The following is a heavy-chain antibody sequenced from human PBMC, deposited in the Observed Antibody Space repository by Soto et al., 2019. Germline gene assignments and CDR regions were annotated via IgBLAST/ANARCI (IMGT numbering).Heavy chain of an antibody. J-gene: IGHJ4*02. V-gene: IGHV3-33*01. CDR1: GFTFSSYG. D-gene: IGHD6-13*01. Sequence: QVQLVESGGGVVQPGRSLRLSCAASGFTFSSYGMHWVRQAPGKGLEWVAVIWYDGSNKYYADSVKGRFTISRDNSKNTLYLQMNSLRAEDTAVYYCAREMPGYSSSWPFDYWGQGTLVTVS. CDR2: IWYDGSNK. CDR3: AREMPGYSSSWPFDY.